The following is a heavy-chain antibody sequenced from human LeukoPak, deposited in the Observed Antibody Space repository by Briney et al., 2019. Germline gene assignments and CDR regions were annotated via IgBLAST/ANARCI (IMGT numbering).Heavy chain of an antibody. CDR3: ARTGITGTTNYYYYYMDV. Sequence: SETLSLTCTVSGGSISRYYWSWIRQPPGKGLEWIGYIYYSGSTKYNPSLKNRVTISVDTSKNQFSLKLSSVTAADTAIYYCARTGITGTTNYYYYYMDVWGKGTTVTVSS. CDR2: IYYSGST. D-gene: IGHD1-7*01. CDR1: GGSISRYY. V-gene: IGHV4-59*08. J-gene: IGHJ6*03.